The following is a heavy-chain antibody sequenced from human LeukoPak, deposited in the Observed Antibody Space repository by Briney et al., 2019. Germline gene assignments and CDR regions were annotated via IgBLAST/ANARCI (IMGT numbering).Heavy chain of an antibody. CDR2: INHSGST. CDR3: ARDSRETRGVIYYYYYYMDV. Sequence: SETLSLTCAVYGGSFSGYYWSWIRQPPGKGREWIGEINHSGSTNYNPSLKSRVTISVDTSKNQFSLKLSSVTAADTAVYYCARDSRETRGVIYYYYYYMDVWGKGTTATISS. CDR1: GGSFSGYY. D-gene: IGHD3-10*01. V-gene: IGHV4-34*01. J-gene: IGHJ6*03.